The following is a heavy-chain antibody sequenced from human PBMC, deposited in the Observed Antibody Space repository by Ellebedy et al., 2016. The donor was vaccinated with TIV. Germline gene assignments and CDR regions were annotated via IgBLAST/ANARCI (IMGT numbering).Heavy chain of an antibody. D-gene: IGHD4-23*01. CDR2: IVVGSANT. CDR1: GFTFASSA. CDR3: ARVALRGGNSFGDAFDI. V-gene: IGHV1-58*01. J-gene: IGHJ3*02. Sequence: ASVKVSCKASGFTFASSAVQWVRQTRGLRLEWIGWIVVGSANTNYAQKFHERVTISRDMSTSTAYMELRSLRSDDTAVYYWARVALRGGNSFGDAFDIWGQGTMVTVSS.